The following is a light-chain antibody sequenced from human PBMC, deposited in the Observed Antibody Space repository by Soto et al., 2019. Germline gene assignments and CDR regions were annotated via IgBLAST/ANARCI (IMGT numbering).Light chain of an antibody. J-gene: IGLJ1*01. CDR1: SSDVGYYNY. V-gene: IGLV2-14*01. Sequence: QSVLTQLASVSGSPGQSITISCTGTSSDVGYYNYVSWYRQHPGKAPRLMIYEVNNRPSGVSNRFSGSKSGNTASLTISGLQAEDEADYYCSSCTSSSTLLYVFGTGTKVTVL. CDR3: SSCTSSSTLLYV. CDR2: EVN.